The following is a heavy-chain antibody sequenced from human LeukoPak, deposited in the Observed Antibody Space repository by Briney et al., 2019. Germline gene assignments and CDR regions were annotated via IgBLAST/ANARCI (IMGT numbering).Heavy chain of an antibody. CDR2: INPSGGST. D-gene: IGHD5-12*01. CDR3: AREGGFYSGYDLGSYYFDY. J-gene: IGHJ4*02. Sequence: ASVKVSCKASGYTFTSYGISWVRQAPGQGLEWMGIINPSGGSTSYAQKFQGRVTMTRDMSTSTVYMELSSLRSEDTAVYYCAREGGFYSGYDLGSYYFDYWGQGTLVTVSS. V-gene: IGHV1-46*01. CDR1: GYTFTSYG.